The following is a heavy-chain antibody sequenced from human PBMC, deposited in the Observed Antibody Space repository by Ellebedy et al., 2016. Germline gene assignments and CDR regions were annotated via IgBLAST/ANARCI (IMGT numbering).Heavy chain of an antibody. Sequence: GESLKISCAASGFTFSSYDMHWVRQATGKGLEWVSAIGTAGDTYYPGSVKGRFTISRENAKNSLYLQMNSLRAGDTAVYYCARATYYYDSSGYYYFDAFDIWGQGTMVTVSS. CDR2: IGTAGDT. CDR1: GFTFSSYD. D-gene: IGHD3-22*01. V-gene: IGHV3-13*01. J-gene: IGHJ3*02. CDR3: ARATYYYDSSGYYYFDAFDI.